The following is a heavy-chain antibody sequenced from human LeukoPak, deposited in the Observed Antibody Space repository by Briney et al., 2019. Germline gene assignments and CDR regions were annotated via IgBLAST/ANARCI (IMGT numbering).Heavy chain of an antibody. D-gene: IGHD5-12*01. V-gene: IGHV1-2*06. CDR2: IYPNSGDT. J-gene: IGHJ3*01. Sequence: GASVKVSCKASGYTFTAYYMHWVRQVPGQGLEWMGRIYPNSGDTDYAQKFQGRVIMTRDTSISTAYMEVSRLRSDDTAVYYCARVDSGHDYGPSWGQGTTVTVSS. CDR1: GYTFTAYY. CDR3: ARVDSGHDYGPS.